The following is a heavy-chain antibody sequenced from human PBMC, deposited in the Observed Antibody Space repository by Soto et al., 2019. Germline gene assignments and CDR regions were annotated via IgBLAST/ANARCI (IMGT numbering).Heavy chain of an antibody. J-gene: IGHJ4*02. D-gene: IGHD3-10*01. CDR2: IYYSGST. CDR3: ARHNYGSGSTYFDY. CDR1: GGSISSYY. Sequence: SETLSLTCTVSGGSISSYYWSWIRQPPGKGLEWIGYIYYSGSTNYNPSLKSRVTISVDTSKNQFSLKLNSMTAADTAVYYCARHNYGSGSTYFDYWGQGTLVIVSS. V-gene: IGHV4-59*08.